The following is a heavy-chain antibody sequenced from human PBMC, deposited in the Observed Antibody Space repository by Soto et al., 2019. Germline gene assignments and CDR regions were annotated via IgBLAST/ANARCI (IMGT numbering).Heavy chain of an antibody. CDR1: GFAFSDFD. Sequence: EVQLLESGGGLVQPGGSLRLSCAASGFAFSDFDMSWVRQAPGKGLEWVSAISASGRFKPYADSVRGRFTISRDNFRGTVALQMNSLRPEDTAVYYCASHQIAICDYWGRGTLVTVSS. J-gene: IGHJ4*02. CDR2: ISASGRFK. CDR3: ASHQIAICDY. V-gene: IGHV3-23*01. D-gene: IGHD2-2*01.